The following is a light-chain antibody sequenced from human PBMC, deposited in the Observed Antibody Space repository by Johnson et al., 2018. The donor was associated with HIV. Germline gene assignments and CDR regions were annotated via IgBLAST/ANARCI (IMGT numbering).Light chain of an antibody. CDR2: DNN. J-gene: IGLJ1*01. V-gene: IGLV1-51*01. CDR1: SSNIGNNY. Sequence: QSVLTQPPSVSAAPGQKVTISCSGSSSNIGNNYVSWYQQLPGTAPKLLIYDNNKRPSGIPDRFSGSKSGTSATLGITGLQTGDEADYHCGTWDSSLRVGFFGTGPNFTVL. CDR3: GTWDSSLRVGF.